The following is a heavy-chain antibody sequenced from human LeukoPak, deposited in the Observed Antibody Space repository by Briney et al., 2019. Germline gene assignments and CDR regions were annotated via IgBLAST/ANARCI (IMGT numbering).Heavy chain of an antibody. CDR1: GGSINSYY. CDR2: IYYSGST. J-gene: IGHJ4*02. V-gene: IGHV4-59*01. CDR3: ARGAPYYYDSSGYLFDY. Sequence: PSETLSLTCTVSGGSINSYYWSWIRQPPGKGLEWIGYIYYSGSTNYNPSLKSRVTISVDTSKNQFSLKLSSMTAADTAVYYCARGAPYYYDSSGYLFDYWGQGTLVTVSS. D-gene: IGHD3-22*01.